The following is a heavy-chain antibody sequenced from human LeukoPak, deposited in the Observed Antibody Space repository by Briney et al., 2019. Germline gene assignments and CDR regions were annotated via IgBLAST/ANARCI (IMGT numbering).Heavy chain of an antibody. CDR2: ITPSVVST. CDR3: ARAYDILTGYYGPLAPFDY. CDR1: GYTFTSYY. V-gene: IGHV1-46*01. J-gene: IGHJ4*02. Sequence: ASVKVSCKASGYTFTSYYMHWVRQAPGQGLEWIGIITPSVVSTSYAQKFQGRVTMTRDMSTSTVYMELSSLRSEDTAVYYCARAYDILTGYYGPLAPFDYWGQGTLVTVSS. D-gene: IGHD3-9*01.